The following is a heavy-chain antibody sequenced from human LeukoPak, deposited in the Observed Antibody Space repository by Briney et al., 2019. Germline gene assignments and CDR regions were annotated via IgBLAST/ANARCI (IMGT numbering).Heavy chain of an antibody. D-gene: IGHD4-11*01. Sequence: GGSLRLSCAASRFIFNDYSMNWVRQAPGKGLEWISYIGIDSGNTKYADSVKGRFTISGDNAKSSLYLQMNSLRVEDTAVYYCARDHNYAFDNWGQGTLVTVSS. CDR3: ARDHNYAFDN. CDR2: IGIDSGNT. V-gene: IGHV3-48*04. J-gene: IGHJ4*02. CDR1: RFIFNDYS.